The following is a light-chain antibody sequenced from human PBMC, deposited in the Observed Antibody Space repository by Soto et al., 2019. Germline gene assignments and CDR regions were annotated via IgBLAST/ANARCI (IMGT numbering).Light chain of an antibody. CDR2: GAS. Sequence: ETVMTQSPATLSVSPGERATFSCRASQSVSSNLAWYQQKPGQAPRLLIYGASTRATGIPARFSGSGSGTEFTLTISSLQSEDLAVYSCQQYNSWPLTFGGGTKVEIK. V-gene: IGKV3-15*01. J-gene: IGKJ4*01. CDR3: QQYNSWPLT. CDR1: QSVSSN.